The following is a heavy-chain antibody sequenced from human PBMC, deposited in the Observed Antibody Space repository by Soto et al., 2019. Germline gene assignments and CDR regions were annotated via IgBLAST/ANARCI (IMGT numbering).Heavy chain of an antibody. V-gene: IGHV3-21*02. D-gene: IGHD6-13*01. CDR1: GFTFSTTG. Sequence: EVQLVESGGGLVKPGGSLRLSCAASGFTFSTTGMNWVRQAPGRGLEWVSTISSGSEYIFYADSLKGRLTISRDNAKSLVYLQMNNLGAEDTAVYYCAKDGAAGSVLDVWGQGTTVTVSS. CDR3: AKDGAAGSVLDV. J-gene: IGHJ6*02. CDR2: ISSGSEYI.